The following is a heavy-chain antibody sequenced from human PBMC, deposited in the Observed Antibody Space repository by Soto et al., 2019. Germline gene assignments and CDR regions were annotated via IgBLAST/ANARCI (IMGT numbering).Heavy chain of an antibody. CDR2: ISGSGGST. V-gene: IGHV3-23*01. CDR3: AKLNRYSSSWAPFDY. CDR1: GFTFSSYA. Sequence: HPGGSLRLSCAASGFTFSSYAMGGVRQATGKGLEWVSAISGSGGSTYYADSVKGRFTISRDNSKNTLYLQMNSLRAEDTAVYYCAKLNRYSSSWAPFDYWGQGTLVTVSS. D-gene: IGHD6-13*01. J-gene: IGHJ4*02.